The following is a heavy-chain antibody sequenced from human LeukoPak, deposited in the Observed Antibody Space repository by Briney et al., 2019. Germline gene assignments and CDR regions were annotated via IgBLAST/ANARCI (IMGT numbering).Heavy chain of an antibody. CDR1: GFTFSSYE. CDR3: VREGYYDSSGYLGVFDY. CDR2: ISDSGSTK. V-gene: IGHV3-48*03. Sequence: GGSLRLSCAAFGFTFSSYEMNWVRQAPGKGLEWVSYISDSGSTKYYADSVKGRFTISRDNAKNSVYLQMKSLRAEDTAVYYCVREGYYDSSGYLGVFDYWGQGTLVTVSS. D-gene: IGHD3-22*01. J-gene: IGHJ4*02.